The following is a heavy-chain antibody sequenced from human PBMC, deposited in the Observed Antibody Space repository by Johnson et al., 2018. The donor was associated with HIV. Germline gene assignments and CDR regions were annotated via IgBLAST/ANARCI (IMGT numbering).Heavy chain of an antibody. CDR1: GFTFSSYA. D-gene: IGHD1-1*01. V-gene: IGHV3-23*04. Sequence: VQLVESGGGLVQPGGSLTLSCAASGFTFSSYAMRWVRQAPGKGMEWVSRLNSDGSSTSYADPVKGRFTISRDNAKNTLYLQMNSLRAEDTAVYYCARATTPHDAFDIWGQGTMVTVSS. CDR3: ARATTPHDAFDI. CDR2: LNSDGSST. J-gene: IGHJ3*02.